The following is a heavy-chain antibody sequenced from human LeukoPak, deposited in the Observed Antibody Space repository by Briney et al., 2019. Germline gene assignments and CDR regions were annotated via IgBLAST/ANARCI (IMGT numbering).Heavy chain of an antibody. D-gene: IGHD3-10*01. CDR3: AKLILRQARSGEDY. Sequence: PGGSLRLSCAASGFTFSRHAMSWVRQAPGKGLEWVSAISGGGGSTYYADSVKGRFTISRDNSKNTLYLQMNSLRAEDTAVYYCAKLILRQARSGEDYWGQGTLVTVSS. J-gene: IGHJ4*02. CDR1: GFTFSRHA. CDR2: ISGGGGST. V-gene: IGHV3-23*01.